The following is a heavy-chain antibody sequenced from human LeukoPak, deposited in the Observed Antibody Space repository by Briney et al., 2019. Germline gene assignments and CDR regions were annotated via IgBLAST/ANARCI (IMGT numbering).Heavy chain of an antibody. J-gene: IGHJ5*02. D-gene: IGHD3-3*01. CDR2: INHSGST. Sequence: SETLSLTCAVYGGSFSDYYWSWIRQPPGKGLEWIGEINHSGSTNYNPSLKSRVTISVDTSKNQFSLKLSSVTAADTAVYYCARDGERITIFGVATHWFDPWGQGTLVTVSS. V-gene: IGHV4-34*01. CDR1: GGSFSDYY. CDR3: ARDGERITIFGVATHWFDP.